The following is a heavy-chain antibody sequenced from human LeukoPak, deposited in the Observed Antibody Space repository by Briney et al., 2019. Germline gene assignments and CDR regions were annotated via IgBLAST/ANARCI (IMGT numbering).Heavy chain of an antibody. CDR1: GGSISSSNW. CDR3: ARDGSAAAGTHWFDP. Sequence: PSETLSLTCAVSGGSISSSNWWSWVRQPPGKGLEWIGEIYHSGSTNYNPSLKSRVTISVDKSKNQFSLKLSSVTAADTAVYYCARDGSAAAGTHWFDPWGQGTLVTVSS. V-gene: IGHV4-4*02. J-gene: IGHJ5*02. CDR2: IYHSGST. D-gene: IGHD6-13*01.